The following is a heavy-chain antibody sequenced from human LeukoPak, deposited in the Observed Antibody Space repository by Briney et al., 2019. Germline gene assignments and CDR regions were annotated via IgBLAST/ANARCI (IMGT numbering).Heavy chain of an antibody. Sequence: SGGSLRLSCAASGFTFSSYAMSWVRQAPGKGLEWVSYISSSSSTIYYADSVKGRFTISRDNAKNTLYLQMNSLRAEDTAVYYCARDFYGDFDYWGQGTLVTVSS. CDR2: ISSSSSTI. J-gene: IGHJ4*02. D-gene: IGHD3-10*01. CDR1: GFTFSSYA. CDR3: ARDFYGDFDY. V-gene: IGHV3-48*01.